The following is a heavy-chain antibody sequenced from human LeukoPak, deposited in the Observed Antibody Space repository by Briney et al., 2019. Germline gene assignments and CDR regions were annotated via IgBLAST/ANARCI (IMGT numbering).Heavy chain of an antibody. CDR2: ISSNGGST. V-gene: IGHV3-64*01. CDR3: ARGGSSWYNYYYYYMDV. Sequence: GGSLRLSCAASGFTFSSYAMHWVRQAPGKGLEYVSAISSNGGSTYYANSVKGRFTISRDNSKNTLYLQMGSLRAEDMAVYYCARGGSSWYNYYYYYMDVRGKGTTVTVSS. J-gene: IGHJ6*03. CDR1: GFTFSSYA. D-gene: IGHD6-13*01.